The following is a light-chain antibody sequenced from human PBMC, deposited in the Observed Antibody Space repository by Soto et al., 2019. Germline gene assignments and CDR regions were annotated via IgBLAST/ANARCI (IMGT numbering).Light chain of an antibody. J-gene: IGKJ5*01. Sequence: EIVLTQSPGTLSLSGLARXALXGRASQSVGSGYLAWYQQKPGQAPRLLIYGASSRATGIPDRFSGSGSGTDFTLTISRLEPEDFAVYYCQQYGSSPTFGQGTRLEI. CDR3: QQYGSSPT. CDR1: QSVGSGY. V-gene: IGKV3-20*01. CDR2: GAS.